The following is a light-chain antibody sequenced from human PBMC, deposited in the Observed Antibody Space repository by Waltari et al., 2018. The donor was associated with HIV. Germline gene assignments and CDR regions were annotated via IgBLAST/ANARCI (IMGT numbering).Light chain of an antibody. CDR2: WAT. V-gene: IGKV4-1*01. CDR1: QSILSSPTSKNY. Sequence: VITPSPDSLAVSLGARATITCKSSQSILSSPTSKNYLAWYQQKSGQPPKLLLYWATTRDSGVPDRFNGSGSGADFTLTISSLQAEDVAVYYCLQYYETSYSFGQGTKLEIK. CDR3: LQYYETSYS. J-gene: IGKJ2*03.